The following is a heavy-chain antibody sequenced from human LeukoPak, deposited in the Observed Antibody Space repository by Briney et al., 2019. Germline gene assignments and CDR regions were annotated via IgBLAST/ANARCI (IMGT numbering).Heavy chain of an antibody. J-gene: IGHJ3*02. CDR2: IYTSGST. D-gene: IGHD4-17*01. CDR3: ATYGDYVAFDI. Sequence: PSQTLSLTCTVSGGSISSGRYYWSWIRQPGGKGLEWIGRIYTSGSTNYNPSLKSRVTISVDTSKNQFSLKLSSVTAADTAVYYCATYGDYVAFDIWGQGTMVTVSS. V-gene: IGHV4-61*02. CDR1: GGSISSGRYY.